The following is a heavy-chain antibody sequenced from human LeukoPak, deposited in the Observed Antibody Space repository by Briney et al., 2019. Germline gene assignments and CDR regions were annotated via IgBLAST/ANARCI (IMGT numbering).Heavy chain of an antibody. CDR2: ISHSGST. Sequence: KPSETLSLTCTVSGGSIISSSYYWGWIRQPPGKGLDWIGKISHSGSTYYTPSLKSRLIISVDTSSNQFSLKLSSVTAADTAVYYCASPPEGSGSDDAFDIWGQGTMVTVSS. V-gene: IGHV4-39*01. CDR3: ASPPEGSGSDDAFDI. CDR1: GGSIISSSYY. J-gene: IGHJ3*02. D-gene: IGHD3-10*01.